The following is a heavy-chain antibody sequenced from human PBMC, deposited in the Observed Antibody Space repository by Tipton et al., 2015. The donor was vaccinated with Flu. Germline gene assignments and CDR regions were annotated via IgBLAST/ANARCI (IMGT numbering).Heavy chain of an antibody. Sequence: LRLSCTVSGDSISRGSYYYNWIRQPAGEGLEWIGRVYTNTNTNYKASLKSRVTISIDRSKKQLSLKLSSVTAADTAVYYCASSYDSSGYFGLHVWGQGTTVTVSS. J-gene: IGHJ6*02. V-gene: IGHV4-61*02. CDR1: GDSISRGSYY. CDR2: VYTNTNT. D-gene: IGHD3-22*01. CDR3: ASSYDSSGYFGLHV.